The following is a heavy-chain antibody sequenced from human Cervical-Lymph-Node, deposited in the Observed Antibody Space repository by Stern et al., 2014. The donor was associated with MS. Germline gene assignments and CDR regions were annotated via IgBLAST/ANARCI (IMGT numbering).Heavy chain of an antibody. J-gene: IGHJ3*02. CDR3: AREGYSSSYDAFDI. V-gene: IGHV4-4*02. CDR1: GGAFTSSNW. Sequence: QVQLQESGPGLVKPSGTLSLTCAGSGGAFTSSNWGSWVRQPPGKWLGRIGEIHHSGSTNYNPSLNSRVTISADKSSTQSSLKLSALTAADTAVYYCAREGYSSSYDAFDIWGQGTMVTVSS. CDR2: IHHSGST. D-gene: IGHD6-6*01.